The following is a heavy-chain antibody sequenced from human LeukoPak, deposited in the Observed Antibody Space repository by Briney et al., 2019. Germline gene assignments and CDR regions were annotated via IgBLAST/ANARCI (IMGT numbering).Heavy chain of an antibody. Sequence: GGSLRLPCAASGFTVSSNYMSWVRQAPGKGLEWVSVIYSGGSTYYADSVKGRFTISRDNSKNTLYLQMNSLRAEDTAVYYCAKSLRRIAVAGNWFDPWGQGTLVTVSS. CDR3: AKSLRRIAVAGNWFDP. CDR2: IYSGGST. J-gene: IGHJ5*02. CDR1: GFTVSSNY. V-gene: IGHV3-53*01. D-gene: IGHD6-19*01.